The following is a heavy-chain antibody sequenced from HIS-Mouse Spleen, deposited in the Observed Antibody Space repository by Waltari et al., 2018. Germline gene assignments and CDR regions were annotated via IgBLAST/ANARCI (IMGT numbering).Heavy chain of an antibody. D-gene: IGHD1-26*01. CDR3: ARDRELYFDY. J-gene: IGHJ4*02. V-gene: IGHV4-39*07. CDR1: GGSISSSSYY. CDR2: IYYSGRP. Sequence: QLQLQESGPGLVKPSETLSLTCTVSGGSISSSSYYWGWIRQPPGKGLGWSGSIYYSGRPYYNPSLKSRVTISVDTSKNQFSLKLSSVTAADTAVYYCARDRELYFDYWGQGTLVTVSS.